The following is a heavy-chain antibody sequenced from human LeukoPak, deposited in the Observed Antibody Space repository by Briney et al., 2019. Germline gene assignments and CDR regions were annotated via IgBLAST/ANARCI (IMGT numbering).Heavy chain of an antibody. J-gene: IGHJ3*02. D-gene: IGHD3-22*01. CDR3: ARNRKLNYYDSGDAFDI. CDR2: IYYSGST. Sequence: SETLSLTCTVSGGSISSYYWSWIRQPPGKGLEWIGYIYYSGSTNYNPSLKSRVTISVDTSKNQFSLKLNSVTAADTAVYYCARNRKLNYYDSGDAFDIWGQGTMVTVSS. V-gene: IGHV4-59*08. CDR1: GGSISSYY.